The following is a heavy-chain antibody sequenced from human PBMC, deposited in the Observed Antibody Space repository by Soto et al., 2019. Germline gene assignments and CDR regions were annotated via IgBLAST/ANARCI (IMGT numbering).Heavy chain of an antibody. CDR3: ARDPYCGSTSCYYGPYYFYYMDV. D-gene: IGHD2-2*01. V-gene: IGHV3-21*01. CDR1: GFTFSSYN. J-gene: IGHJ6*03. CDR2: ITSSSSYI. Sequence: EVQLVESGGGLVKPGGSLRLSCAASGFTFSSYNMNWVRQAPGKELEWVSSITSSSSYIYYADSVKGRFTISRDNPENSLYLQMNTLRAEDTAVYFCARDPYCGSTSCYYGPYYFYYMDVWGKGTTVTVSS.